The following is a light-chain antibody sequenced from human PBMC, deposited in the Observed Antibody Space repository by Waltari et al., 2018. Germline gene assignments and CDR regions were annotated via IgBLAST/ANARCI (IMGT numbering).Light chain of an antibody. J-gene: IGKJ1*01. V-gene: IGKV3-20*01. CDR3: QHYVSSLSWT. Sequence: EVVLTQSPGTLSLSPGERAALSCRASQSVSSTYLAWYQQKPGQAPRLLIYGASSRATGIPDRFSGSGFGTDFTLTISRLEPEDVGVYYCQHYVSSLSWTFGQGTKVEVK. CDR1: QSVSSTY. CDR2: GAS.